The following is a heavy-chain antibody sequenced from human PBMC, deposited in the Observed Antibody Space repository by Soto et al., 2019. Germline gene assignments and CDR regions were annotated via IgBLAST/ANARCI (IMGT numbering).Heavy chain of an antibody. D-gene: IGHD1-26*01. CDR1: GFTFSSYA. Sequence: EVQLLESGGGLVQPGGSLRLSCAASGFTFSSYAMNWVRQAPGKVLEWVSTISGSGVSTYYADSVKGRFTISRDKSKNTLYRQMNSLRAEDTAVYYGAKDRQGSYFDYWGQGTLVTVSS. J-gene: IGHJ4*02. CDR3: AKDRQGSYFDY. CDR2: ISGSGVST. V-gene: IGHV3-23*01.